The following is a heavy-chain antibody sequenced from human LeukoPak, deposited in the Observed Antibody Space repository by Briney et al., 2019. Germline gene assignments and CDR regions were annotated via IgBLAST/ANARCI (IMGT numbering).Heavy chain of an antibody. D-gene: IGHD2-2*01. CDR1: GGSFSGYY. Sequence: SETLSLTCAVYGGSFSGYYWSWIRQPPGKGLEWIGEINHSGSTNYNPSLKSRVTISVDTSKNQFSLKLSSVTAADTAVYYCARYGGNVVVPAVLDYWGQGNLVTVSS. CDR3: ARYGGNVVVPAVLDY. V-gene: IGHV4-34*01. J-gene: IGHJ4*02. CDR2: INHSGST.